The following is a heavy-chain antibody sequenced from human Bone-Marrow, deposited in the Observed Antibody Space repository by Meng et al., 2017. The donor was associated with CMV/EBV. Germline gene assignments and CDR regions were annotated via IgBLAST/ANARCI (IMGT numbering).Heavy chain of an antibody. CDR2: ITSDGSSI. CDR1: GFTFSNYW. D-gene: IGHD2-2*01. CDR3: ARDLLSGGYWSSTSCSNWFDP. V-gene: IGHV3-74*03. J-gene: IGHJ5*02. Sequence: GGSLRLSCAASGFTFSNYWMHWVRQAPGKGLVWVSRITSDGSSITYADSVKGRFTSSRDNAKNTLYLQMNSLRAEDTAVYYCARDLLSGGYWSSTSCSNWFDPWGQGTLVTVSS.